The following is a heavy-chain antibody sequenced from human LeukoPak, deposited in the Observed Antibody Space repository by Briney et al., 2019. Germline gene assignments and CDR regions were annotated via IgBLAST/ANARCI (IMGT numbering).Heavy chain of an antibody. J-gene: IGHJ4*02. Sequence: GGSLRLSCVTPGFTFSTFWVNWVRQAPGKGLEWVANINPDGSRERSVDSVKGRITISRDNAKNALYLQMSSLRAEDTAVYFCARAISGYNYGLDYWGQGTLVTVSS. V-gene: IGHV3-7*03. D-gene: IGHD5-18*01. CDR1: GFTFSTFW. CDR2: INPDGSRE. CDR3: ARAISGYNYGLDY.